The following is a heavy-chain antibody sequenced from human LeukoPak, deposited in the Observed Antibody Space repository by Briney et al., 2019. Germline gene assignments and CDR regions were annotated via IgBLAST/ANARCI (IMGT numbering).Heavy chain of an antibody. V-gene: IGHV3-20*04. Sequence: GGSLRLSCAVSGFTFDDYGMSWVRHAPGEGLEWVSGINWKGDATGYADSVKGRFAISRDNAKNFLYLQMHSLSPEDTALYYCARGADQKSDGWHYYFDYWGQGVLVTVSS. CDR2: INWKGDAT. CDR1: GFTFDDYG. D-gene: IGHD5-24*01. CDR3: ARGADQKSDGWHYYFDY. J-gene: IGHJ4*02.